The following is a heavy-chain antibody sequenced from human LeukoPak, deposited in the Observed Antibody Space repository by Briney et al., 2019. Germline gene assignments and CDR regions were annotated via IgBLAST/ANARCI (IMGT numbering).Heavy chain of an antibody. CDR2: ISWNSGSI. CDR3: AKLPGPYYYDSSGLDTDAFDI. CDR1: GFTFDDYA. D-gene: IGHD3-22*01. Sequence: GGSLRLSCAASGFTFDDYAMHWVRQAPGKGLEWVSGISWNSGSIGYADSVKGRFTISRDNAKNSLYLQMNSLRAEDTALYHCAKLPGPYYYDSSGLDTDAFDIWGQGTMVTVSS. J-gene: IGHJ3*02. V-gene: IGHV3-9*01.